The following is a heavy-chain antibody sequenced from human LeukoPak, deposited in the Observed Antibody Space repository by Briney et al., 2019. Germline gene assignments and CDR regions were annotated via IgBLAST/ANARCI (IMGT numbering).Heavy chain of an antibody. CDR1: GFTFSSYA. Sequence: GRSLRLSCAASGFTFSSYAMHWVRQAPGKGLEWVAVISYDGSNKYYADSVKGRFTISRDNSKNTLYLQMNSLRAEDTAVYYCARGVGYYDSSGYYDYWGQGTLVTVSS. V-gene: IGHV3-30-3*01. CDR2: ISYDGSNK. CDR3: ARGVGYYDSSGYYDY. J-gene: IGHJ4*02. D-gene: IGHD3-22*01.